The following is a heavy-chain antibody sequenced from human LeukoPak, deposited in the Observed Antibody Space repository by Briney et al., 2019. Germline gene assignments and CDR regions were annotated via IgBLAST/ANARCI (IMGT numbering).Heavy chain of an antibody. V-gene: IGHV3-23*01. CDR2: ISGSGAST. Sequence: GSLRLSCLTSGFTLSTNAMSWVRQAPGKGLEWISGISGSGASTYYADSVKGRFTISRDDSRNTLYLQMNSLRAEDTAVYYCARGISMMIVAPGYWGQGTLVTVSS. CDR1: GFTLSTNA. CDR3: ARGISMMIVAPGY. D-gene: IGHD3-22*01. J-gene: IGHJ4*02.